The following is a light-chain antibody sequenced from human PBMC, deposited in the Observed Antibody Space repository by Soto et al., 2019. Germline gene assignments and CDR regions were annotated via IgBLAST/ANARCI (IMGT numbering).Light chain of an antibody. Sequence: QSALTQPASVPGSPGQSITISCTGTSSDVGGYNYVSWYQQHPGKAPKLMISEVSNRPSGVSNRFSGSKSGNTASLTISGLQAEDEADYYCSSYTSSSTLVFGGGTKVTVL. CDR2: EVS. CDR3: SSYTSSSTLV. V-gene: IGLV2-14*01. CDR1: SSDVGGYNY. J-gene: IGLJ2*01.